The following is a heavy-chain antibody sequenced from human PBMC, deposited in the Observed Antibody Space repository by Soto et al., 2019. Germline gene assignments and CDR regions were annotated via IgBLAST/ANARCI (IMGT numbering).Heavy chain of an antibody. V-gene: IGHV3-23*01. CDR2: ISGSGGST. Sequence: PGGSLRLSCAASGFTFSSYAMSWVRQAPGKGLEWVSAISGSGGSTYYADSVKGRFTISRDNSKNTLYLQMNSLRAEDTAVYYCAKDRRDYSSSWYYWVYWGQGTLVTVSS. CDR1: GFTFSSYA. D-gene: IGHD6-13*01. CDR3: AKDRRDYSSSWYYWVY. J-gene: IGHJ4*02.